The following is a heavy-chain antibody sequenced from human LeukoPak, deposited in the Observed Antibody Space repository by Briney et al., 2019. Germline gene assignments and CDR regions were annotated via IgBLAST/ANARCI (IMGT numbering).Heavy chain of an antibody. CDR3: ARSYYYDSSGYSPLGY. CDR2: INHSGST. CDR1: GGSFSGYY. J-gene: IGHJ4*02. D-gene: IGHD3-22*01. Sequence: SETLSLTCAVYGGSFSGYYWSWIRQPPGKGLEWIGEINHSGSTNYNPSLKSRVTISVDTSKNQFSLKLSPVTAADTAVYYCARSYYYDSSGYSPLGYWGQGTLVTVSS. V-gene: IGHV4-34*01.